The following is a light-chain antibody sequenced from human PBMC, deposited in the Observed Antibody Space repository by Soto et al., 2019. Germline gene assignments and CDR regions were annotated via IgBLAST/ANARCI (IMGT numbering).Light chain of an antibody. Sequence: EIVLTQSPGTLSLSPGERATLSCRASQSVDSTYLAWYQQKPGQAPRLLIYGASSRATGIPDRFSGSGSATDFTLTISRLEPEDFAVYYCQQYGSSPPYTFGQGTKVDIK. J-gene: IGKJ2*01. CDR2: GAS. V-gene: IGKV3-20*01. CDR3: QQYGSSPPYT. CDR1: QSVDSTY.